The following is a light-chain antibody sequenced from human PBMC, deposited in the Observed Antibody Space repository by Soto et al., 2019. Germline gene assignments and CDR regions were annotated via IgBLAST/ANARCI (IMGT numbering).Light chain of an antibody. CDR1: SYNLGACYY. CDR2: DNN. J-gene: IGLJ3*02. CDR3: QSYDSSLSGSV. Sequence: QAVVTQPPSVYGDPRQRVTIPCTGNSYNLGACYYVHWYQKLPGTAPKPLIYDNNKRPSGVPDRFSGSKSDTSASLAITGLQADDEADYYCQSYDSSLSGSVLGGGTKLTVL. V-gene: IGLV1-40*01.